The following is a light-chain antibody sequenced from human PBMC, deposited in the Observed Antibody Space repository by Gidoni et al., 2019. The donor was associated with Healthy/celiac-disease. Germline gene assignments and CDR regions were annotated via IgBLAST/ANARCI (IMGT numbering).Light chain of an antibody. Sequence: DIRMTQSPASLSAFVGDRVTITRRASEDIRTYLHWYQQKPGKVPNILIYAASTLQSGVPSRFSGSGSGTHFTLTITVLQPEDCATYYCQQSDSIPRTFGQGTKVDLK. CDR3: QQSDSIPRT. CDR2: AAS. CDR1: EDIRTY. J-gene: IGKJ2*01. V-gene: IGKV1-39*01.